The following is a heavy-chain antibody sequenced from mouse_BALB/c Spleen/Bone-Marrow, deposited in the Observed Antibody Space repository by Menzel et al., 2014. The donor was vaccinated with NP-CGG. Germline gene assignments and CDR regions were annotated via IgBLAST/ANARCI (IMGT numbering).Heavy chain of an antibody. J-gene: IGHJ2*01. V-gene: IGHV5-9-3*01. D-gene: IGHD2-4*01. CDR2: ISSGGSYT. Sequence: EVKLQESGGGLVKPGGSLKLSCAASGFTFSSYAMSWVRQTPEKRLEWVATISSGGSYTYYPDSVKGRFTISRDNAKNPLSLQMSSRSSENTPIYYWARHGITRLLDYGAQGSTLTVSS. CDR1: GFTFSSYA. CDR3: ARHGITRLLDY.